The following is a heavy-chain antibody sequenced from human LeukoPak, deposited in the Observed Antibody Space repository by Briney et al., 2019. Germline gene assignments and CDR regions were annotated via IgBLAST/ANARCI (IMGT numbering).Heavy chain of an antibody. Sequence: GASVTVSCKASGYTFTSYYMHWVRQAPGQGLEWMGIINPSGGSTSYAQKFQGRVTMTRDTSTSTVYMELSSLRSEDTAVYYCATSRRYGSGSPPGECFDYWGQGTLVTVSS. D-gene: IGHD3-10*01. J-gene: IGHJ4*02. V-gene: IGHV1-46*01. CDR3: ATSRRYGSGSPPGECFDY. CDR2: INPSGGST. CDR1: GYTFTSYY.